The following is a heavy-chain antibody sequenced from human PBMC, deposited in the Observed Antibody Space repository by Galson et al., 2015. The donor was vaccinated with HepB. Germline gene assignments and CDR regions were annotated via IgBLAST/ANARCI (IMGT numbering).Heavy chain of an antibody. D-gene: IGHD6-19*01. V-gene: IGHV3-23*01. CDR2: ITGSGTGGRT. J-gene: IGHJ5*01. Sequence: SLRLSCATSGFTFATYAMDWVRQAPGKGLEWVSAITGSGTGGRTFYADSVKGRFTVSRDDSKNTLYLQMNSLRAEDTAIYYCAKSEFTSGWYSWGQGTLVIVSS. CDR3: AKSEFTSGWYS. CDR1: GFTFATYA.